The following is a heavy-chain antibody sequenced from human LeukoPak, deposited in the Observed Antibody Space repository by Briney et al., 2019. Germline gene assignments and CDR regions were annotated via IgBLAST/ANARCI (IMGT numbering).Heavy chain of an antibody. CDR2: IYSGDST. CDR1: GFTVNSNS. CDR3: AREGPRGNSQFDY. V-gene: IGHV3-53*01. J-gene: IGHJ4*02. Sequence: GGFLRLSCAASGFTVNSNSMSWVRQATGKGLECVAAIYSGDSTYYPDSVKGRFSISRDNSKNTLYLQMNSLRAEDTAVYYCAREGPRGNSQFDYWGQGTLVTVSS. D-gene: IGHD2/OR15-2a*01.